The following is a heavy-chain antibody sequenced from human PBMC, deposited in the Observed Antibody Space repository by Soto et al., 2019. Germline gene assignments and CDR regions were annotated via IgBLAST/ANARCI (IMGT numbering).Heavy chain of an antibody. D-gene: IGHD6-19*01. J-gene: IGHJ4*02. CDR3: ARGWYYFDY. CDR2: IYSGDT. V-gene: IGHV3-66*01. Sequence: EVQLVESGGGLVQPGGSLRLSCAASGFTVSSNYMTWVRQAPGKGLEWVSFIYSGDTYYVDSVRGRFTISRDNSKNTLYLQMNSLRAEDTAVYYCARGWYYFDYWGPGTLVTVSS. CDR1: GFTVSSNY.